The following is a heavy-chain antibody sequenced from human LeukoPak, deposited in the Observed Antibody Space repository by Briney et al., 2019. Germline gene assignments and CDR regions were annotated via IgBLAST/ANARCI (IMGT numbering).Heavy chain of an antibody. Sequence: GGSLRLSCAASGFTFSSYAMTWVRQAPGKGLQWVSTLSGSGGSTYYTDSVKGRFTISRDNSKNTLCLQMNSPRAEDTAIYYCAKRAFGENFFDFWGQGTLVTVSS. CDR3: AKRAFGENFFDF. CDR2: LSGSGGST. J-gene: IGHJ4*02. CDR1: GFTFSSYA. V-gene: IGHV3-23*01. D-gene: IGHD3-10*01.